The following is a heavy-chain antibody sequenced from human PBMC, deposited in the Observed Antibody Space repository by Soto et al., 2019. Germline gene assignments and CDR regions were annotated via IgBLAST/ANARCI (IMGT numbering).Heavy chain of an antibody. CDR2: IDYTGST. CDR3: ACIFYYYASCYYYIFTRQFDS. V-gene: IGHV4-39*01. D-gene: IGHD3-22*01. J-gene: IGHJ4*02. Sequence: SETLSLTCTVSGGSISSRSYYWAWIRQAPGKGLEWIGSIDYTGSTYYNPSLKSRVTISIDTSNNQFSQNQGSVTAAHSATFYCACIFYYYASCYYYIFTRQFDSWGRGTLVTVSS. CDR1: GGSISSRSYY.